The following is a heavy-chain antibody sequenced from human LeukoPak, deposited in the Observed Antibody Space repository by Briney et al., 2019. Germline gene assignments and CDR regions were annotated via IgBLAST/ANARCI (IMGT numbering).Heavy chain of an antibody. CDR1: GFTFSSYA. V-gene: IGHV3-23*01. D-gene: IGHD6-19*01. J-gene: IGHJ4*02. Sequence: GGSLRLSCAASGFTFSSYAMSWVRQAPGKGLEWVSAISGGGGTTYYADSVKGRFPISGDNSKNALSLQMYSLRAEDTALYYCAKADGSAWYRGDYWGQGTLVTVSS. CDR3: AKADGSAWYRGDY. CDR2: ISGGGGTT.